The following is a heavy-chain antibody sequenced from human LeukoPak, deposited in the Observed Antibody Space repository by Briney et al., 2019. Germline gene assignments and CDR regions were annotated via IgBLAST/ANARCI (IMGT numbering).Heavy chain of an antibody. V-gene: IGHV3-30*04. Sequence: PGGSLRLSCAASGFTFSSYAMHWVRQAPGKGLEWVAVISYDGSNKYYADSVKGRFTISRDNSKNTLYLQMNSLRAEDTAVYYCAREGPYGDYGLSYYYYGMDVWAKGTRVTVS. D-gene: IGHD4-17*01. CDR2: ISYDGSNK. CDR1: GFTFSSYA. CDR3: AREGPYGDYGLSYYYYGMDV. J-gene: IGHJ6*04.